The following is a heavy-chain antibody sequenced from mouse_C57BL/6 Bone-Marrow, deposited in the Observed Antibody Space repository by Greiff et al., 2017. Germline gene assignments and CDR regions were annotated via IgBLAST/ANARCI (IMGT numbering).Heavy chain of an antibody. V-gene: IGHV1-62-2*01. CDR2: FYPGSGSI. Sequence: VQLQQSGAELVKPGASVKLSCKASGYIFTEYTIHWVKQRSGQGLEWIGWFYPGSGSIKYNERFKDKATLTADKSSNTVYMEHSRLTSEDSAVYFCARNDRYYGYEGYLDYWGQGTTLTVSS. CDR1: GYIFTEYT. D-gene: IGHD2-2*01. CDR3: ARNDRYYGYEGYLDY. J-gene: IGHJ2*01.